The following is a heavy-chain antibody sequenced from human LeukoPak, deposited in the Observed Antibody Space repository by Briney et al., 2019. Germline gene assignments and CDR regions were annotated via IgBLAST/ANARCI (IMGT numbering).Heavy chain of an antibody. J-gene: IGHJ4*02. CDR2: ISGSGGST. D-gene: IGHD5-12*01. Sequence: TGGSLRLSCAASGFTFSSYAMSWVRQAPGKGLEWVSAISGSGGSTYYADSVKGRFTISRDNSKNTLYLQTNSLRAEDTAVYYCAKRGSEKVATISYYFDYWGQGTLVTVSS. CDR3: AKRGSEKVATISYYFDY. V-gene: IGHV3-23*01. CDR1: GFTFSSYA.